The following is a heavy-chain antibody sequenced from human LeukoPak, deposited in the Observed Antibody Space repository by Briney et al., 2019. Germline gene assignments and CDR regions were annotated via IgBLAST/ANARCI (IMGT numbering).Heavy chain of an antibody. CDR1: GFTFSSYV. D-gene: IGHD6-6*01. V-gene: IGHV3-30*14. CDR2: ISYDGSNE. CDR3: AAHPSSAY. J-gene: IGHJ4*02. Sequence: GRSLRLSCAASGFTFSSYVMHWVRQAPGKGLEWVAIISYDGSNEYYADSVKGRFTISRDHSKNTLYLQMNTLRAEDTAVYYCAAHPSSAYWGRGTLVTVSS.